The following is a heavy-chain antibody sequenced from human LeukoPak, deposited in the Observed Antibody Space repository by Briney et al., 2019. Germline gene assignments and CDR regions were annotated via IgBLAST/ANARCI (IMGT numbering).Heavy chain of an antibody. V-gene: IGHV1-46*01. D-gene: IGHD4-11*01. CDR3: ARGETTVRRGYYYYMDV. Sequence: GASVKVSCKASGYTFTSYYMHWVRQAPGQGLEWMGIINPSGGSTSYAQKFQGRVTMTRDTSTSTVYMELSSLRSEDTAVYYCARGETTVRRGYYYYMDVWGKGTTVTVSS. J-gene: IGHJ6*03. CDR2: INPSGGST. CDR1: GYTFTSYY.